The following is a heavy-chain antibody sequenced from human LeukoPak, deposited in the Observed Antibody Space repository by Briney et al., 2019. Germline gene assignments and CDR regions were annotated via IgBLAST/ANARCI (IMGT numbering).Heavy chain of an antibody. V-gene: IGHV3-33*01. Sequence: GGSLILSCEASGFTFSSYGMHWVRQAPGKGLEWVAVIWYDGSNKYYADSVKGRFTISRDNSKNTLYLQMNSLRAGDTAVYYCARLGAAWSLDYWGQGTLVTVSS. D-gene: IGHD1-26*01. CDR1: GFTFSSYG. CDR2: IWYDGSNK. J-gene: IGHJ4*02. CDR3: ARLGAAWSLDY.